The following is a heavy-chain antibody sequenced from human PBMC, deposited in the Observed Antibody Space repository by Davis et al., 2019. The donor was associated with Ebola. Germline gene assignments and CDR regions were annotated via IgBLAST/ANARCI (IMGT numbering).Heavy chain of an antibody. Sequence: ASVKVSCKASGYTFTSYTITWVRQAPGQRLEWMGWITSYNGNTKYAQKLQGRVTMTTDTSTSTAYMELSSLRSEDTAVYYCARDVFRSGSYDYWGQGTLVTVSS. V-gene: IGHV1-18*04. D-gene: IGHD1-26*01. CDR1: GYTFTSYT. CDR3: ARDVFRSGSYDY. CDR2: ITSYNGNT. J-gene: IGHJ4*02.